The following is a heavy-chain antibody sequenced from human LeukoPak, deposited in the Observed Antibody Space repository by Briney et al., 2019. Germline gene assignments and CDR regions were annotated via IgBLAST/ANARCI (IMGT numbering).Heavy chain of an antibody. V-gene: IGHV1-69*13. CDR2: IIPIFGTA. CDR3: ARQYYYDSSGYYVGGAFDI. Sequence: SVKVSCKASGGTFSSYAISWVRQAPGQGLEWMGGIIPIFGTANYAQKFQGRVTITADESTSTAYMELSSLRSEDTAVYYCARQYYYDSSGYYVGGAFDIWGQGTMVTVSS. CDR1: GGTFSSYA. D-gene: IGHD3-22*01. J-gene: IGHJ3*02.